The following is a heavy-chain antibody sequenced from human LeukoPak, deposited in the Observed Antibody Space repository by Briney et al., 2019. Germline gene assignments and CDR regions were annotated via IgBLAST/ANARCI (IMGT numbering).Heavy chain of an antibody. CDR1: GGSISSYY. V-gene: IGHV4-4*07. CDR3: ARDRYSSGWKMDYYYGMDV. J-gene: IGHJ6*02. Sequence: SETLSLTCTVSGGSISSYYWSWIRQPAGKGLEWIGRIYTSGSTNYNPSLKSRVTMSVDTSKNQFSLKLSSVTAADTAVYYCARDRYSSGWKMDYYYGMDVWGQGTTATVSS. D-gene: IGHD6-19*01. CDR2: IYTSGST.